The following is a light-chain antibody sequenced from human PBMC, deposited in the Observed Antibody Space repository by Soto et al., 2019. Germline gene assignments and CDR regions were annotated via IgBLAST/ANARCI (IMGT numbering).Light chain of an antibody. CDR3: QVWPTSSDQCV. Sequence: SYELTQPPSVSLSPGQTARITCSGDALPKQYAYWYQQKPGPAPVLVVYDNRDRPSGVPERFSGSNSGDTATMSISGVEAGDEADYYCQVWPTSSDQCVFGGGTKLTVL. CDR2: DNR. J-gene: IGLJ2*01. CDR1: ALPKQY. V-gene: IGLV3-21*02.